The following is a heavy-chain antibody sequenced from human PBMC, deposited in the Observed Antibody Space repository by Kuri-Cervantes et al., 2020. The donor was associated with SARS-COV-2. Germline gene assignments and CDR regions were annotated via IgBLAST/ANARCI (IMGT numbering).Heavy chain of an antibody. CDR2: KTYDGSNN. J-gene: IGHJ3*02. CDR3: AREGTYAFDI. CDR1: GSTLSSYA. V-gene: IGHV3-30-3*01. Sequence: GESQKISCAASGSTLSSYAMNWVRQAPGKGLELVSVKTYDGSNNYYADSVKGRFTITRDNSKNTLYLQMNSLRAEDTAVYYCAREGTYAFDIWGQGTMVTVSS. D-gene: IGHD1-1*01.